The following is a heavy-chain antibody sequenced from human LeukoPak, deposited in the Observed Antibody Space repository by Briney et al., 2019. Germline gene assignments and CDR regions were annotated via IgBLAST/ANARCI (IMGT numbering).Heavy chain of an antibody. V-gene: IGHV3-11*01. D-gene: IGHD5-18*01. Sequence: GGSLRLSCAASGFTVSSNYMSWVRQAPGKGLEWVSYISSSGSTIYYADSVKGRFTISRDNAKNSLYLQMNSLRAEDTAVYYCASESYSYGLYFDYWGQGTLVTVSS. CDR2: ISSSGSTI. CDR3: ASESYSYGLYFDY. CDR1: GFTVSSNY. J-gene: IGHJ4*02.